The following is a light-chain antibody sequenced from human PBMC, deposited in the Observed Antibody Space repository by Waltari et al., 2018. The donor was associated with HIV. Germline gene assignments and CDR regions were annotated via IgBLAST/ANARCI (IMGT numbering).Light chain of an antibody. CDR3: QAWDSSTEGYV. Sequence: SYELTQPPSVSVSPGQTASITCSGDKLGDKYACWYQQKPGQSPVLVIYQDSKRPSGLPERFSGSNSGNTATLTISGTQAMDEADYYCQAWDSSTEGYVFGTGTKVTVL. V-gene: IGLV3-1*01. J-gene: IGLJ1*01. CDR2: QDS. CDR1: KLGDKY.